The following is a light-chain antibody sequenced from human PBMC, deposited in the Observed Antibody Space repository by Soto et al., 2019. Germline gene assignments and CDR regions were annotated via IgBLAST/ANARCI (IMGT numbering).Light chain of an antibody. CDR2: QDS. CDR1: KLGDKY. CDR3: QAWDSSTGV. Sequence: SYELTQPPSVSASPGQTASITCSGDKLGDKYACWYQQKPGQSPVLVIYQDSKRPSGIPERFSGSNSGNTATLTISGTQAMDEADYYCQAWDSSTGVFGTGTKLTVL. V-gene: IGLV3-1*01. J-gene: IGLJ1*01.